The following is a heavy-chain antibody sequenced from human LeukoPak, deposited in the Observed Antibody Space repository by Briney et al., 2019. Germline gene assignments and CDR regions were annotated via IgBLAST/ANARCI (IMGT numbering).Heavy chain of an antibody. Sequence: SETLSLTCTVSGGSISSSSYYWGWIRQPPGKGLEWIGSIYYSGSTYYNTPLSSRVTISVDTSKNQFSLKLSSVTAADTAVYYCARMADTNAFDIWGQGTMVTVSS. V-gene: IGHV4-39*07. D-gene: IGHD5-18*01. CDR2: IYYSGST. J-gene: IGHJ3*02. CDR1: GGSISSSSYY. CDR3: ARMADTNAFDI.